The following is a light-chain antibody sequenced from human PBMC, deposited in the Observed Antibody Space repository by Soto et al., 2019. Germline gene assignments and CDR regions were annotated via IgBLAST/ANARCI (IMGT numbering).Light chain of an antibody. CDR2: DAS. CDR3: QQRTKWPLT. Sequence: EIALTQSRATLSLSPGERATYTCRASQSVSSYIVWYQQKPGQAPRLLIYDASKRAAGIPGRISGSGSGTDFTLTISSLEPEDFGVYYCQQRTKWPLTFGGGTKVEIK. CDR1: QSVSSY. V-gene: IGKV3-11*01. J-gene: IGKJ4*01.